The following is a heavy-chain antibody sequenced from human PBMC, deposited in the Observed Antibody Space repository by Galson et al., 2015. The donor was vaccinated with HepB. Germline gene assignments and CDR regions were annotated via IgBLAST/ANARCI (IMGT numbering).Heavy chain of an antibody. J-gene: IGHJ4*02. V-gene: IGHV3-23*01. CDR1: GFTFSSCA. CDR2: FTTGTAT. Sequence: SLRLSCAASGFTFSSCAMSWVRQAPGKGLEWVSTFTTGTATYYADSVRGRFIISRDNSKDKLYLQMNSLRAEDTALYYCARSCMRVGDLLWDYWGQGTLVTVSS. CDR3: ARSCMRVGDLLWDY. D-gene: IGHD3-10*01.